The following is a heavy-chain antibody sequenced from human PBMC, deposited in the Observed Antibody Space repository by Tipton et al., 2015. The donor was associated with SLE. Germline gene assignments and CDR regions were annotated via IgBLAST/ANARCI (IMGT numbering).Heavy chain of an antibody. CDR3: ARGSYSYGLDY. J-gene: IGHJ4*02. CDR1: GGSFSGYY. V-gene: IGHV4-34*01. Sequence: TLSLTCAVYGGSFSGYYWSWIRQPPGKGLEWIGEINHSGSTNYNPSLKSRVTISVDTSKNQFSLKLSSVTAADTAVYYWARGSYSYGLDYWGQGTLVTVSS. D-gene: IGHD5-18*01. CDR2: INHSGST.